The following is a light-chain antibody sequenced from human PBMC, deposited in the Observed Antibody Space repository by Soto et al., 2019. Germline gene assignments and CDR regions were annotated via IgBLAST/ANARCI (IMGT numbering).Light chain of an antibody. CDR3: EQYGSSPRT. CDR2: DAS. Sequence: EILLTQSPGTLSLSAGERATLSCRASQTISSGFLAWYQQKVGQAPRLLIYDASNRATGVPDRFSGSGSGTDFTLTISRLEPEDFAVYYCEQYGSSPRTFGQGTKVDIK. CDR1: QTISSGF. J-gene: IGKJ1*01. V-gene: IGKV3-20*01.